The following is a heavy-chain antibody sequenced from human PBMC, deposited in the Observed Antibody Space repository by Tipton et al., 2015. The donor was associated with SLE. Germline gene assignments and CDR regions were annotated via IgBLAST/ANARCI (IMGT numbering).Heavy chain of an antibody. J-gene: IGHJ6*02. CDR3: AKDRGYCSSTSCAYYYGMDV. D-gene: IGHD2-2*01. Sequence: GSLRLSCAASGFTFSSYGMHWVRQAPGKGLEWVAFIRYDGSNKYYADSVKGRFTISRDNSKNTLYLQMNSLRAEDTAVYYCAKDRGYCSSTSCAYYYGMDVWGQGTTVTVSS. CDR2: IRYDGSNK. CDR1: GFTFSSYG. V-gene: IGHV3-30*02.